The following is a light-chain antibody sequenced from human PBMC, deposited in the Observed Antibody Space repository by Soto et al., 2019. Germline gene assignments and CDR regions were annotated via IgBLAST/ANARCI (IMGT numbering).Light chain of an antibody. CDR3: QQSYNTQPT. V-gene: IGKV1-39*01. J-gene: IGKJ4*01. CDR1: QTISTY. CDR2: AAS. Sequence: DIQLTQSPSSLSASAGDGVTITCRASQTISTYLNWYQQKPGKAPNLLIYAASSLHSGVPSRVRGSGSGTDFTLSISDLQPEDFATYYCQQSYNTQPTFGGGTKVEIK.